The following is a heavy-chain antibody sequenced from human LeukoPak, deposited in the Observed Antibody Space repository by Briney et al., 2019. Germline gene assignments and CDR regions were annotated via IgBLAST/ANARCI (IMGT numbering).Heavy chain of an antibody. D-gene: IGHD3-10*01. CDR3: ARDAELLWFGELGYYMDV. J-gene: IGHJ6*03. CDR2: INPNSGGT. CDR1: GYTFTGYY. Sequence: GASVKVSCKASGYTFTGYYMHWVRQAPGQGLEWMGWINPNSGGTNYAQKFQGRVTMTRDTSISTAYMELSRLRSDDTAVYYCARDAELLWFGELGYYMDVWGKGTTVTVSS. V-gene: IGHV1-2*02.